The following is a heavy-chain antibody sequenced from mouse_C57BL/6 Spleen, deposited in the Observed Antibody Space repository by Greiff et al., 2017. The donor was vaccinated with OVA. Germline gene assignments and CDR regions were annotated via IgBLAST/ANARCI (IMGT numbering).Heavy chain of an antibody. CDR1: GYSITSGYY. CDR3: ASDYEGVWFAY. D-gene: IGHD2-12*01. V-gene: IGHV3-6*01. J-gene: IGHJ3*01. Sequence: EVQLQESGPGLVKPSQSLSLTCSVTGYSITSGYYWNWIRQFPGNKLEWMGYISYDGSNNYNPSLKNRISITRDTSKNQFFLKLNSVTTEDTATYYCASDYEGVWFAYWGQGTLVTVSA. CDR2: ISYDGSN.